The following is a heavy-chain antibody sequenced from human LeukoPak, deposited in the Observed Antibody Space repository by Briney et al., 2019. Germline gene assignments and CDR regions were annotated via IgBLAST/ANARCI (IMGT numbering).Heavy chain of an antibody. J-gene: IGHJ6*04. V-gene: IGHV3-30-3*01. CDR1: GFTFSSYA. D-gene: IGHD1-7*01. CDR3: ARELELRLGVEVYYYYGMDV. CDR2: ISYDGSNK. Sequence: PGRSLRLSCAASGFTFSSYAMHWVRQAPGKGLEWVAVISYDGSNKYYADSVKGRFTTSRDNSKNTLYLQMNSLRAEDTAVYYCARELELRLGVEVYYYYGMDVWGKGTTVTVSS.